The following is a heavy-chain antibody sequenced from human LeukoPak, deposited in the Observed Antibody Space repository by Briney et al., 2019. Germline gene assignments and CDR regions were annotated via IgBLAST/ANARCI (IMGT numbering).Heavy chain of an antibody. D-gene: IGHD3-3*01. CDR3: ASGIRSGYFLIEYFQH. CDR2: ISSSGSTI. J-gene: IGHJ1*01. V-gene: IGHV3-11*04. Sequence: GGSLRLSCAASGFIFSDYYMTWIRQAPGKGLEWVSYISSSGSTIYYADSVKGRFTISRDNAKNSLYLQKDSLRAEDTAVYYCASGIRSGYFLIEYFQHWGQGTLVTVSS. CDR1: GFIFSDYY.